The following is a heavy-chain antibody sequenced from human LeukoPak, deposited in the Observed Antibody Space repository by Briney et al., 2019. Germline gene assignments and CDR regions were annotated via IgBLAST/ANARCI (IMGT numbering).Heavy chain of an antibody. D-gene: IGHD3-3*01. CDR3: ARGFVGSGSFFDY. CDR1: GFTFSSYA. CDR2: ISYDGSNK. V-gene: IGHV3-30*01. J-gene: IGHJ4*02. Sequence: GGSLRLSCAASGFTFSSYAMRWVRQAPGKGLEWVAVISYDGSNKYYADSVKGRFTISRDNSKNTLYLQMNSLRAEDTAVYYCARGFVGSGSFFDYWGQGTLVTVSS.